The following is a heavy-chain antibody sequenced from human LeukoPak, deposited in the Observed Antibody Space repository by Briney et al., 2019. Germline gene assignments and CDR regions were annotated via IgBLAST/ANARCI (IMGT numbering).Heavy chain of an antibody. CDR1: GYGFTSYW. Sequence: GESLKISCKGSGYGFTSYWIGWVRQMPGKGLEWMGIIYPGDSDTRYSPSFQGQVTISADKSINTAYLQWSSLKASDTAMYYCARRGYYDSSGGNNWFDPWGQGTLVTVSS. J-gene: IGHJ5*02. D-gene: IGHD3-22*01. V-gene: IGHV5-51*01. CDR3: ARRGYYDSSGGNNWFDP. CDR2: IYPGDSDT.